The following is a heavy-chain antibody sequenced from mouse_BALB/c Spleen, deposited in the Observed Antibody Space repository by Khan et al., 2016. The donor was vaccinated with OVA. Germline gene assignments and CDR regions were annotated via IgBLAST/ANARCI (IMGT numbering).Heavy chain of an antibody. CDR2: ITYSGST. Sequence: EVQLQESGPGLVKPSQSLSLTCTVTGYSITSDYAWNWIRQFPGNKLEWMGYITYSGSTSYTPSLKSRISITRDTSKNQSFLQLNSVTTEDTATYDCAGGRTYWGQGTLVTVSA. CDR1: GYSITSDYA. CDR3: AGGRTY. V-gene: IGHV3-2*02. D-gene: IGHD3-3*01. J-gene: IGHJ3*01.